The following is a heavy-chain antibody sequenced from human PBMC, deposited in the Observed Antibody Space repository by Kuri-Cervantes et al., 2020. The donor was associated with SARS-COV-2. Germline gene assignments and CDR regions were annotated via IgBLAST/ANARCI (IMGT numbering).Heavy chain of an antibody. CDR3: AKGRIHHSDAFDI. J-gene: IGHJ3*02. D-gene: IGHD1-14*01. CDR1: GFTFSSYW. CDR2: IKQDGSEK. V-gene: IGHV3-7*03. Sequence: GGSLRLSCAASGFTFSSYWMSWVRQAPGKGLEWVANIKQDGSEKYYVDSVKGRFTISGDNAKNSLYLQMNSLRAEDTAVYYCAKGRIHHSDAFDIWGQGTMVTVSS.